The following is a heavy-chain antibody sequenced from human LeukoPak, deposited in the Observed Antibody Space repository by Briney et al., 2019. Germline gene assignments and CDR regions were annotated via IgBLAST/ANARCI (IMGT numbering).Heavy chain of an antibody. V-gene: IGHV5-51*01. CDR1: LYSFNTYW. Sequence: GESLKISCKTALYSFNTYWRGSVRQMPGKGLEWMGIIFSSDSDTRYSPSFQGQVTISADRSITTAYLQWSSLRASDTAMYYCARRLKISQGGTTDYWGQGTLVTVSS. CDR3: ARRLKISQGGTTDY. CDR2: IFSSDSDT. J-gene: IGHJ4*02. D-gene: IGHD1-1*01.